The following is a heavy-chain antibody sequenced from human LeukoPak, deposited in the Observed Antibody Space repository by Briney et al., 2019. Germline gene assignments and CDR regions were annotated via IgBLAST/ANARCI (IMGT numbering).Heavy chain of an antibody. J-gene: IGHJ6*03. CDR3: ARSGYDYYYYYYMDV. V-gene: IGHV4-4*07. D-gene: IGHD5-12*01. CDR2: IYTSGST. Sequence: SETLSLTGTVSGGSIRSYYWSWIRQPAGKGLEWIGRIYTSGSTNYNPSLKSRVTMSVDTSKNQFSLKLSSVTAADTAVYYCARSGYDYYYYYYMDVWGKGTTVTVSS. CDR1: GGSIRSYY.